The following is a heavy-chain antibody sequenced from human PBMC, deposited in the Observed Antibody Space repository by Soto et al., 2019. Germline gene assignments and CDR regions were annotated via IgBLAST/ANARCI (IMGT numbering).Heavy chain of an antibody. J-gene: IGHJ3*02. V-gene: IGHV4-31*03. Sequence: PSETLSLTCTVSGGSISSGGYYWSWIRQHPGKGLEWIGYIYDNDSTYYNPSLKSRVTISVDTSKNQFSLKLSSVTAADTAVYYCASTGGDGAFDIWGQGTMVTVSS. D-gene: IGHD2-21*01. CDR1: GGSISSGGYY. CDR2: IYDNDST. CDR3: ASTGGDGAFDI.